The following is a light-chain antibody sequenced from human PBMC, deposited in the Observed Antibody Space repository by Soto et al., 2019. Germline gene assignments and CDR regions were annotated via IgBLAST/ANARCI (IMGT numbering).Light chain of an antibody. Sequence: QSVLTQPASVSGSPGQSITISCTGTDNDIGGYNYVSWYQQHPGKAPKLMIYEVTHRPSGVSNRFSGSKSGNTASLTISGLQAEDEADYYCNSYTSSNTYVFGSGTKVNV. CDR2: EVT. J-gene: IGLJ1*01. V-gene: IGLV2-14*01. CDR3: NSYTSSNTYV. CDR1: DNDIGGYNY.